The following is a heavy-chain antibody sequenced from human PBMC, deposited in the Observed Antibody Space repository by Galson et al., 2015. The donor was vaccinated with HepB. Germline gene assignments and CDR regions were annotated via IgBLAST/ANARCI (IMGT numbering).Heavy chain of an antibody. CDR3: ARVQRRYDSSGCFDY. J-gene: IGHJ4*02. Sequence: SVTVSCKASGSTFTSYYMHWVRQAPGQGLEWMGIINPSGGSTSYAQKFQGRVTMTRDTSTSTVYMELSSLRSEDTAVYYCARVQRRYDSSGCFDYWGQGTLVTVSS. D-gene: IGHD3-22*01. CDR2: INPSGGST. CDR1: GSTFTSYY. V-gene: IGHV1-46*01.